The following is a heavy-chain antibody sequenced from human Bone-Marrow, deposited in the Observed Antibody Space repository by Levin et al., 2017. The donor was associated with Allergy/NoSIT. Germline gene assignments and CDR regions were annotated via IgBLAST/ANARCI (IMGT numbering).Heavy chain of an antibody. V-gene: IGHV3-73*01. Sequence: GASVKVSCAASGFTFSGSAMHWVRQASGRGLEWVGRIRSAANSYATAYDASVKGRFTISRDDSKNTTYLQMNSLKTEDTAVYYCSGQGSTGYWGQGAQVTVSS. CDR3: SGQGSTGY. CDR2: IRSAANSYAT. CDR1: GFTFSGSA. D-gene: IGHD2-2*01. J-gene: IGHJ4*02.